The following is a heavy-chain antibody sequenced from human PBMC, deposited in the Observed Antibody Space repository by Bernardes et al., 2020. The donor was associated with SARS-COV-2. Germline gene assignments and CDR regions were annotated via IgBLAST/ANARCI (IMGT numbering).Heavy chain of an antibody. Sequence: VRSKNKKKKTEYAASVKGRFTISRDDSNSIAYLQMNSLKTEDTAVYYCTRVLEQQLVRDNWFDPWGQGTLVTVSS. J-gene: IGHJ5*02. CDR3: TRVLEQQLVRDNWFDP. D-gene: IGHD6-13*01. CDR2: VRSKNKKKKT. V-gene: IGHV3-49*02.